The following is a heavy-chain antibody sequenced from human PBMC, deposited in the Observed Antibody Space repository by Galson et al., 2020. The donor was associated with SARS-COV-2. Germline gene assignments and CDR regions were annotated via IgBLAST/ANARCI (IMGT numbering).Heavy chain of an antibody. CDR1: GYTFTSYG. CDR2: ISAYNGNT. V-gene: IGHV1-18*01. J-gene: IGHJ4*02. Sequence: ASVKVSCKASGYTFTSYGISWVRQAPGQGLEWMGWISAYNGNTNYAQKLQGRVTMTTDTSTSTAYMELRSLRSDDTAVYYCARDTVPLITMIVVVPDYWGQGTLVTVSS. CDR3: ARDTVPLITMIVVVPDY. D-gene: IGHD3-22*01.